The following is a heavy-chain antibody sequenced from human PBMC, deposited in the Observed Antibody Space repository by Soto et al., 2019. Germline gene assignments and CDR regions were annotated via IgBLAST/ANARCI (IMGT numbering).Heavy chain of an antibody. D-gene: IGHD2-2*01. Sequence: SETLSLTCTVSGGSISSGGYYWSWIRQHPGKGLEWIGYIYYTGSIYYNPSLKSRVTISVDTSKNQFSLKLSSVTAADTAVYYCARGRDIVVVPAAPEAEYFQHWGQGTLVTVSS. CDR3: ARGRDIVVVPAAPEAEYFQH. CDR1: GGSISSGGYY. V-gene: IGHV4-31*03. J-gene: IGHJ1*01. CDR2: IYYTGSI.